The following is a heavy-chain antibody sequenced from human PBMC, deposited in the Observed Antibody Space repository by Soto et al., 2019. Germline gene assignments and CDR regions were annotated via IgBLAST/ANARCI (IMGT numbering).Heavy chain of an antibody. CDR3: ERDILSGGAYPDS. CDR2: ISSGSSYI. Sequence: ISFTASVITLRDNAIRGFRNAPGKGLEWISSISSGSSYIYYAGSVKGRFTISRDNARNSLFLEMKTLRADDTAVYYCERDILSGGAYPDSWGQRNSVTASS. D-gene: IGHD3-10*01. J-gene: IGHJ5*01. CDR1: VITLRDNA. V-gene: IGHV3-11*04.